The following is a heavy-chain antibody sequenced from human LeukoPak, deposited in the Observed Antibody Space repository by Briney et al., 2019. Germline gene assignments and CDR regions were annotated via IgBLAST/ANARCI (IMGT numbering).Heavy chain of an antibody. CDR1: GFTFSSYW. J-gene: IGHJ4*02. Sequence: GGSLRLSCAASGFTFSSYWMSWVRQAPGKGLEWVANIKQDGSEKYYVDSVKGRFTISRDNAKNSLFLQMNSLRGEDTAVYYCAREGRDIAVDYWGQGTLVTVSS. V-gene: IGHV3-7*01. CDR2: IKQDGSEK. D-gene: IGHD5-12*01. CDR3: AREGRDIAVDY.